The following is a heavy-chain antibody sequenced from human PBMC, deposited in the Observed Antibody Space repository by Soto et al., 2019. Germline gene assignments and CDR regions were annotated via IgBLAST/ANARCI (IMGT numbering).Heavy chain of an antibody. CDR3: AKGGRQWLVTSDFNY. D-gene: IGHD6-19*01. J-gene: IGHJ4*02. V-gene: IGHV3-30*18. CDR1: GFTFSDYA. Sequence: PGGSLRLSCAASGFTFSDYAMHWVRQAPGKGLEWVAVVSHDGRNTHYADSVKGRFTISRDSSKNTVSLDMTSLRAEDTAVYYCAKGGRQWLVTSDFNYWGQGALVTDSS. CDR2: VSHDGRNT.